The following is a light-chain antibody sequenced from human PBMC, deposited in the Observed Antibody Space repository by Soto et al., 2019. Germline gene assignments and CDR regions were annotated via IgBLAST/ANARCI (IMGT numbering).Light chain of an antibody. CDR1: SSDVGGYNY. J-gene: IGLJ1*01. CDR2: EVS. CDR3: NSYAGSNNFYV. Sequence: QSALTQPPSASGSPGQSVTISCTGTSSDVGGYNYVSWYQQHPGKAPKLMIYEVSQPPSGVPDRFSGSKSGNTASLTVSGLQAEDEDDYYCNSYAGSNNFYVFGTGTKLTVL. V-gene: IGLV2-8*01.